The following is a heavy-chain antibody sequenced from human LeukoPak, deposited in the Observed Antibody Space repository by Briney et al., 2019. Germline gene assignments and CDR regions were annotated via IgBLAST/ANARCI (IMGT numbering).Heavy chain of an antibody. Sequence: GGSLRLSCAASEFTFSSYAMSWVRQAPGKGLEWVSAISGSGGSTYYADSVKGRFTISRDNSKNTLYLQMNSLRAEDTAVYYCAKDQSDRYCSSTSCYTPFDYWGQGTLVTVSS. CDR1: EFTFSSYA. V-gene: IGHV3-23*01. J-gene: IGHJ4*02. D-gene: IGHD2-2*02. CDR2: ISGSGGST. CDR3: AKDQSDRYCSSTSCYTPFDY.